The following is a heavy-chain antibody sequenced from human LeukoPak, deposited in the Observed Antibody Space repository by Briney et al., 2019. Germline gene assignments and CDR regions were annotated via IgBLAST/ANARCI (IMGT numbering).Heavy chain of an antibody. V-gene: IGHV4-39*07. J-gene: IGHJ6*02. CDR3: ARVGITMVRGVIYYCYGMDV. Sequence: SETLSLTCTVSGGSISSSSYYWGWIRQPPGKGLEWIGSIYYSGSTYYNPSLKSRVTISVDTSKNQFSLKLSSVTAADTAVYYCARVGITMVRGVIYYCYGMDVWGQGTTVTVSS. CDR1: GGSISSSSYY. CDR2: IYYSGST. D-gene: IGHD3-10*01.